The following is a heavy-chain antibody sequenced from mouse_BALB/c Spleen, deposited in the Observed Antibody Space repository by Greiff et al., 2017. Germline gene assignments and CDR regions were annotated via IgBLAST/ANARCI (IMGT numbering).Heavy chain of an antibody. CDR3: ARYKVDGYYVFLDY. V-gene: IGHV3-8*02. Sequence: VQLQESGPSLVKPSQTLSLTCSVTGDSITSGYWNWIRKFPGNKLEYMGYISYSGSTYYNPSLKSRISITRDTSKNQYYLQLNSVTTEDTATYYCARYKVDGYYVFLDYWGQGTTLTVSS. CDR1: GDSITSGY. J-gene: IGHJ2*01. D-gene: IGHD2-3*01. CDR2: ISYSGST.